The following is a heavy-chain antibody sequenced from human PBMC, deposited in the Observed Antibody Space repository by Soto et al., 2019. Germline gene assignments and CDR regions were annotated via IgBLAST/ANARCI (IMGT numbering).Heavy chain of an antibody. CDR3: ARRTWGMDV. CDR2: IFHSGNT. D-gene: IGHD2-8*01. V-gene: IGHV4-4*02. Sequence: QVQLQESGPGLVKPSGTLSLTCAVSSGSIDTTNWWSWVRQPPGKGLEWIGEIFHSGNTYYNPSLASRVTISVDTSKNQFSLNLRSVTAADTAVYYCARRTWGMDVWVQGTTGSVSS. CDR1: SGSIDTTNW. J-gene: IGHJ6*02.